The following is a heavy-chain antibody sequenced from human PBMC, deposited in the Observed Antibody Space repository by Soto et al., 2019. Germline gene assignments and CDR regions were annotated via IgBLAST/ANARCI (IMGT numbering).Heavy chain of an antibody. J-gene: IGHJ3*02. D-gene: IGHD6-13*01. CDR1: GYTFTNYY. Sequence: ASVKVSCKASGYTFTNYYMHWVRQAPGQGLEWMGIINPGGGSTSYAQKFQDRVTMTRDTSTSTVYMELSSLRSEDTAVYYCARGIFIATGGSGAFDIWGQGTTVTVSS. CDR2: INPGGGST. V-gene: IGHV1-46*01. CDR3: ARGIFIATGGSGAFDI.